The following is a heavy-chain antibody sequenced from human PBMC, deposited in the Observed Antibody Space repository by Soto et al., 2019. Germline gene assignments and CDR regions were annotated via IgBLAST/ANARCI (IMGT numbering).Heavy chain of an antibody. Sequence: GGSLRLSCAASGFTFSNYAMNWVRQAPGKGLEWVSGISGSGGSIYYADSVKGRFTISRDTSKNTLFLQMNSLRAEDTAIYYCAKGHQTRRSSGSGWDPFVPSWGQGTLVTVSS. CDR3: AKGHQTRRSSGSGWDPFVPS. CDR2: ISGSGGSI. V-gene: IGHV3-23*01. J-gene: IGHJ4*02. CDR1: GFTFSNYA. D-gene: IGHD6-19*01.